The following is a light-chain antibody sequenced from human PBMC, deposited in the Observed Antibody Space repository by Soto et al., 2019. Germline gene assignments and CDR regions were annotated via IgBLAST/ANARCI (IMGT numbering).Light chain of an antibody. J-gene: IGKJ1*01. V-gene: IGKV3-11*01. CDR3: QQRSNWPPGGT. CDR1: QSVSSY. Sequence: EIVLTHSPATLSLSPCERATLSFSASQSVSSYLAWYQQKPGQAPRLLIYGASTRATGIPARFSGSGSGTEFTLTISSLQSEDFAVYFCQQRSNWPPGGTFGQGTKVDI. CDR2: GAS.